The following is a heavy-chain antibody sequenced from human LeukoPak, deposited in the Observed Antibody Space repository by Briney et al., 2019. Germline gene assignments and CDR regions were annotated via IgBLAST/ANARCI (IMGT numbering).Heavy chain of an antibody. V-gene: IGHV1-18*01. CDR1: GYTFTSYG. Sequence: ASVKVSCKASGYTFTSYGISWVRQAPGQGLEWMGWIGAYNGNTNYAQKLQGRVTMTTDTSTSTAYMELRSLRSDDTAVYYCARAADYDFWSGYYHFDYWGQGTLVTVSS. J-gene: IGHJ4*02. CDR3: ARAADYDFWSGYYHFDY. CDR2: IGAYNGNT. D-gene: IGHD3-3*01.